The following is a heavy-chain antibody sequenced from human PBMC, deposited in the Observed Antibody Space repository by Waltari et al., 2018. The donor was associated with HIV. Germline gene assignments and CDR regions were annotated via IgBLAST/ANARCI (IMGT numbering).Heavy chain of an antibody. Sequence: EVHLLESGGTLIRPGGSLMISCVGSGFDINVYAMRCVRQTPGKGLEWISATLCGVDRTDYADSAKGRFIVFRDTCKSTLFLQMNSLRDEDTAVYYCARGKATEAGLDYWGQGTLVTVSS. D-gene: IGHD1-26*01. CDR2: TLCGVDRT. CDR1: GFDINVYA. J-gene: IGHJ4*02. CDR3: ARGKATEAGLDY. V-gene: IGHV3-23*01.